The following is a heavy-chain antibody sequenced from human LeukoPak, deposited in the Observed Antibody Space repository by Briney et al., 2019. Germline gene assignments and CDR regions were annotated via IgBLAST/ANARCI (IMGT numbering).Heavy chain of an antibody. Sequence: GGSLRLSGAASGFTFSSYAMSWVRRAPGKGLEWVSAISGSGGSTYYADSVKGRFTISRDNSKNTLYLQMNSLRAEDTAVYYCAKVGRIFRGNWFDPWGQGTLVTVSS. V-gene: IGHV3-23*01. CDR1: GFTFSSYA. CDR2: ISGSGGST. J-gene: IGHJ5*02. CDR3: AKVGRIFRGNWFDP. D-gene: IGHD2/OR15-2a*01.